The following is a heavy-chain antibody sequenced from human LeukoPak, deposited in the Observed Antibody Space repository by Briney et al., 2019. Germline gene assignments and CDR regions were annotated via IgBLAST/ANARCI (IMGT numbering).Heavy chain of an antibody. Sequence: ASVKVSCKASGCTFTSYGISWVRQAPGQGLEWMGWISAYSGNTNYAQKLQGRVTMTTDTSTSTAYMELRSLRSDDTAVYYCAKAPQWELVGLGQFDYWGQGTLVTVSS. CDR3: AKAPQWELVGLGQFDY. D-gene: IGHD1-26*01. CDR2: ISAYSGNT. J-gene: IGHJ4*02. CDR1: GCTFTSYG. V-gene: IGHV1-18*01.